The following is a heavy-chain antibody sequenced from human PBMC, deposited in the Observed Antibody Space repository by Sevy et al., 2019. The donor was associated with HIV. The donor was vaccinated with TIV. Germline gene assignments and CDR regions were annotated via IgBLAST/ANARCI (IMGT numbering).Heavy chain of an antibody. CDR2: ISSSSSYI. D-gene: IGHD6-19*01. Sequence: GGSLRLSCAASGLTFSSYSMNWVRQAPGKGLEWVSSISSSSSYIYYAHSVKGRFTISRDNAKNSLYLQMNSLRAEDTAVYYCAMNRTMAVAGMDVWGQGTTVTVSS. CDR3: AMNRTMAVAGMDV. CDR1: GLTFSSYS. J-gene: IGHJ6*02. V-gene: IGHV3-21*01.